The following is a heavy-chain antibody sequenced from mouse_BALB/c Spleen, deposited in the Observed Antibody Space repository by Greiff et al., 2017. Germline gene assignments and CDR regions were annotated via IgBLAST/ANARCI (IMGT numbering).Heavy chain of an antibody. D-gene: IGHD2-3*01. Sequence: EVMLVESGGGLVKPGGSLKLSCAASGFTFSSYAMSWVRQTPEKRLEWVATISSGGSYTYYPDSVKGRFTISRDNAKNTLYLQMSSLRSEDTAMYYCARLYDYYAMDYWGQGTSVTVSS. V-gene: IGHV5-9-1*01. CDR1: GFTFSSYA. J-gene: IGHJ4*01. CDR2: ISSGGSYT. CDR3: ARLYDYYAMDY.